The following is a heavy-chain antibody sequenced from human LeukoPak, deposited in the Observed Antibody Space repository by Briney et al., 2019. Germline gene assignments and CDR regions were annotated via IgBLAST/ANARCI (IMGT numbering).Heavy chain of an antibody. Sequence: PSETLSLTCTVSGGSISSSSYYWGWIRQPPGKGLEWIGSIYYSGSTYYNPSLKSRVTISVDTSKNQFSLKLSSVTAADTAVYYCARAWPVFGVAPRFDPWGQGTLVTVSS. CDR1: GGSISSSSYY. D-gene: IGHD3-3*01. CDR2: IYYSGST. CDR3: ARAWPVFGVAPRFDP. V-gene: IGHV4-39*07. J-gene: IGHJ5*02.